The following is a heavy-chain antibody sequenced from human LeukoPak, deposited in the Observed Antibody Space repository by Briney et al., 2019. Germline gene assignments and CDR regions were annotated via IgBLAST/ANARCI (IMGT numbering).Heavy chain of an antibody. Sequence: SETLSLTCTVSGGSISSYYWSWIRQPARKGLEWIGRIYTSGSTNYNPSLKSRVTMSVDTSKNQFSLKLSSVTAADTAVYYCARGSVDTAMVDYWGQGTLVTVSS. CDR1: GGSISSYY. V-gene: IGHV4-4*07. J-gene: IGHJ4*02. CDR3: ARGSVDTAMVDY. CDR2: IYTSGST. D-gene: IGHD5-18*01.